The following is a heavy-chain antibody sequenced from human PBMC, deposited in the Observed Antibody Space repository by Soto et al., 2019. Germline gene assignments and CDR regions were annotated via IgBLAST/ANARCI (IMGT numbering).Heavy chain of an antibody. CDR3: AKESNDWSYCDY. CDR1: GFTFTSYA. D-gene: IGHD3-9*01. V-gene: IGHV3-23*01. J-gene: IGHJ4*02. CDR2: ISGSGGGT. Sequence: EVQLLESGGGLVQPGGSLRLSCAASGFTFTSYAMSWVGRAPGKGLEGVSAISGSGGGTYYADSVKGRFTISRDNSKNTLYLQLNSLRAEDTAVYYCAKESNDWSYCDYWGQGTLVTVSS.